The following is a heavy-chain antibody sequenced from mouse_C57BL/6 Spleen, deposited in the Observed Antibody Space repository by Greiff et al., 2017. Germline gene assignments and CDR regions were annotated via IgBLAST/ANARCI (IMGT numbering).Heavy chain of an antibody. CDR1: GYSFTGYY. D-gene: IGHD2-4*01. CDR2: INPSTGGT. CDR3: ARLDYDGYFDY. V-gene: IGHV1-42*01. J-gene: IGHJ2*01. Sequence: VQLKESGPELVKPGASVKISCKASGYSFTGYYMNWVKQSPEKSLEWIGEINPSTGGTTYNQKFKAKATLTVAQSSSTAYMQLKSLTSEDSAVYYCARLDYDGYFDYWGQGTTLTVSS.